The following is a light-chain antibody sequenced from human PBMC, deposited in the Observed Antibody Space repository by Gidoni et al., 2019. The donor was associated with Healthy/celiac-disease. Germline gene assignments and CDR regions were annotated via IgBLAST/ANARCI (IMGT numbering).Light chain of an antibody. CDR1: QSISSY. CDR3: QQSYSTPPCT. J-gene: IGKJ2*02. Sequence: DIQMTQSPSSLSASVGARVTITCRASQSISSYLNWYQQKPGKAPKLLIYAASSFQSGVPSRFSGSGSGTDFTLTISSLQPEDVATYYCQQSYSTPPCTFGQGTKLEIK. V-gene: IGKV1-39*01. CDR2: AAS.